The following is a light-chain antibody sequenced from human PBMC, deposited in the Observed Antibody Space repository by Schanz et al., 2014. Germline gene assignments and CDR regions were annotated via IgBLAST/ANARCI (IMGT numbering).Light chain of an antibody. CDR1: SSDVGSYNL. Sequence: QSVLTQPPSASGSPGQSITISCTGTSSDVGSYNLVSWYQQHPGKAPKLMIYEGSKRPSGVSNRFSGSKSGNTASLTISGLQAEDEADYYCCSYAGKYTWVFGGGTKLTVL. CDR3: CSYAGKYTWV. CDR2: EGS. V-gene: IGLV2-23*01. J-gene: IGLJ3*02.